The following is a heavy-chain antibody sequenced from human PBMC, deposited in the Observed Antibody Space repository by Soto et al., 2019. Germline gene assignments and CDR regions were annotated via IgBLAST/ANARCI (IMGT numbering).Heavy chain of an antibody. CDR2: IYYSGST. V-gene: IGHV4-39*01. CDR3: ARHPPAAISDWFDP. CDR1: GGSISSSSYY. D-gene: IGHD2-2*02. Sequence: PSETLSLTCTVSGGSISSSSYYWGWIRQPPGKGLEGIGSIYYSGSTYYNPSLKSRVTISVDTSKNQFSLKLSSVTAADTAVYYCARHPPAAISDWFDPWGQGTLFTVSS. J-gene: IGHJ5*02.